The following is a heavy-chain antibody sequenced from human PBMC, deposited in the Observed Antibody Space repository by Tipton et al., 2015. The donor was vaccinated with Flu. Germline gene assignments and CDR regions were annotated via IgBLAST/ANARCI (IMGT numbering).Heavy chain of an antibody. V-gene: IGHV3-7*01. J-gene: IGHJ5*02. CDR3: ARFAGGP. D-gene: IGHD3-16*01. CDR1: GFAFGTYW. Sequence: SLRLSCAASGFAFGTYWILWVRQAPGKGLEWVAHINQDGSEESYVESVKGRFTISRDNARKSLYLQMNSLRAEDTAVYHCARFAGGPWGQGTLVTVSS. CDR2: INQDGSEE.